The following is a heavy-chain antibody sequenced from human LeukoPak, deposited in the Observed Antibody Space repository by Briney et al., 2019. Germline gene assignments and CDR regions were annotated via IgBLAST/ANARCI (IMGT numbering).Heavy chain of an antibody. V-gene: IGHV4-34*01. D-gene: IGHD3-22*01. Sequence: MTAETLSLTCAVYGGSFSGYYWRWIRQPPGKGLEWIGEINHSGGTNYNPSLKSRVTISVDTSKKQFSLKLSSVTGADTAVYYCVTYYFDSSGPKRNYWGQGTLVTVSS. CDR1: GGSFSGYY. CDR3: VTYYFDSSGPKRNY. J-gene: IGHJ4*02. CDR2: INHSGGT.